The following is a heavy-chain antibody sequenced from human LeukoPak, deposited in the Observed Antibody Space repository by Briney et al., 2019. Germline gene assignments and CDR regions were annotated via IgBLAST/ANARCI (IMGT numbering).Heavy chain of an antibody. Sequence: GGSLRLSCEVSGFTFSSYGMSWVRQAPGRGLEWVSSISGSGSSTNYADSVKGRFTISRDNSENTLYLQMNTLRAEDTAVYYCAKEGSSGWTRSFDYWGQGTLVTVSS. J-gene: IGHJ4*02. CDR3: AKEGSSGWTRSFDY. V-gene: IGHV3-23*01. CDR2: ISGSGSST. CDR1: GFTFSSYG. D-gene: IGHD6-19*01.